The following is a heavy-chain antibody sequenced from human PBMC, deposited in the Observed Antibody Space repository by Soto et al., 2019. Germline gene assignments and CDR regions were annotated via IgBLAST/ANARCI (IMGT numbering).Heavy chain of an antibody. D-gene: IGHD5-18*01. CDR3: ARGAADTAMVDS. CDR1: GGSIRSYY. J-gene: IGHJ4*02. CDR2: IFYSGST. V-gene: IGHV4-59*01. Sequence: SETLSLTCTVSGGSIRSYYWTWIRQPPGKGLEWLGYIFYSGSTFYNPSLKSRVTISIHTSKSQFSLQLTSVTAADTAVYYCARGAADTAMVDSWGQGTMVTVYS.